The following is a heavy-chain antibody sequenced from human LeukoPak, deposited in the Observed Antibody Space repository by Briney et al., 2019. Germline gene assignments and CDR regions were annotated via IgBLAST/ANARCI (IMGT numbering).Heavy chain of an antibody. Sequence: GGSLRLSCAASGFTFSSYSMNRVRQAPGKGLEWVSSISSSSSYIYYADSVKGRFTISRDNAKNSLYLQMNSLRAEDTAVYYCAIAVAGTAGYWGQGTLVTVSS. D-gene: IGHD6-19*01. J-gene: IGHJ4*02. CDR2: ISSSSSYI. CDR3: AIAVAGTAGY. V-gene: IGHV3-21*01. CDR1: GFTFSSYS.